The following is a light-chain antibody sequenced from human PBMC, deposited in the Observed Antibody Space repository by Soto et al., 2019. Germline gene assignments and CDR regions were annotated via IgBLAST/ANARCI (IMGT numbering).Light chain of an antibody. J-gene: IGKJ2*01. CDR2: DAS. CDR3: QQYDYLPYT. CDR1: QDVSNY. Sequence: DIQMNQSPSSLSVSVGDRVTITCQASQDVSNYLNWYQQKPGKAPKLLIYDASNLQTGVPSRFSGSGSGTDFTFTINSLQPEDIATYYCQQYDYLPYTFGQGTKVDIK. V-gene: IGKV1-33*01.